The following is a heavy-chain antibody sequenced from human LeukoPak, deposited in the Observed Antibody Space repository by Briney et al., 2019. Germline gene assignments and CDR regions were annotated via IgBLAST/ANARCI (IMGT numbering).Heavy chain of an antibody. D-gene: IGHD6-13*01. CDR3: IAGSWHNWFDP. CDR1: GYTFTSYD. V-gene: IGHV1-8*01. CDR2: MNPNSGNT. Sequence: ASVKVSCTASGYTFTSYDINWVRQATGQGLEWMGWMNPNSGNTGYAQKFQGRVTMTRNTSISTAYMELSSLRSEDTAVYYCIAGSWHNWFDPWGQGTLVTVSS. J-gene: IGHJ5*02.